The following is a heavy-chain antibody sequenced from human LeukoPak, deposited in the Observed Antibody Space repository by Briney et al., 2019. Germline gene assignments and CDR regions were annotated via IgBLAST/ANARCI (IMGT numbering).Heavy chain of an antibody. D-gene: IGHD6-13*01. Sequence: SETLSLTCTVSGGSISSYYWSWSRQPPGKGLEWIGYIYYSGSTNYNPSLKSRVTISVDPSKNQFSLKLSSVTAADTAVYYCARGVAAAGLYYYYYYYMDVWGKGTTVTVSS. CDR1: GGSISSYY. CDR2: IYYSGST. J-gene: IGHJ6*03. CDR3: ARGVAAAGLYYYYYYYMDV. V-gene: IGHV4-59*12.